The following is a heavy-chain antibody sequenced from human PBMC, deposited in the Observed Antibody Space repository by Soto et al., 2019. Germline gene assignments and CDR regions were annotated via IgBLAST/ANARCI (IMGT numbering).Heavy chain of an antibody. D-gene: IGHD6-13*01. CDR1: GFTFSSYA. J-gene: IGHJ4*01. CDR3: AKAQQFLRIAAAGVPDY. Sequence: PGGSLRLSCAASGFTFSSYAMSWVRQAPGKGLEWVSAISGSGGSTYYADSVKGRFTISRDNSKNTLYLQMNSLRAEDTAVYYCAKAQQFLRIAAAGVPDYWGQGTLVTVSS. CDR2: ISGSGGST. V-gene: IGHV3-23*01.